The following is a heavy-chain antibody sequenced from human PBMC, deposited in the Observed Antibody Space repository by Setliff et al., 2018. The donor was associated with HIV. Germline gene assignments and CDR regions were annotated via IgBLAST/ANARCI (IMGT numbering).Heavy chain of an antibody. CDR2: IDWDDDK. Sequence: TLVNPTQTLTLTCTFSGFSLSTSGMCVSWIRQPPGKALEWLARIDWDDDKFYSTSLKTRLTISKDTSKKQVVLTMTNVDPVDTATYYCARTRVAAAGVGFDIWGQGTMVTVSS. D-gene: IGHD6-13*01. CDR3: ARTRVAAAGVGFDI. V-gene: IGHV2-70*17. J-gene: IGHJ3*02. CDR1: GFSLSTSGMC.